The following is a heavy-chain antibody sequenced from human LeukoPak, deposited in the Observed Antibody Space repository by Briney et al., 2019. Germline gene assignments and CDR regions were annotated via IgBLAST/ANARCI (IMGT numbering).Heavy chain of an antibody. Sequence: ASVKVSCKASGYTFTVYYMHWLRHAPGQGLEWMRWINPKSGDTNYAQKFQGRVTMTRYTSISTAYMELSRLTSDATAVYYCARDYYCSGSFSGHWGQGTLVTVFS. J-gene: IGHJ4*02. CDR3: ARDYYCSGSFSGH. V-gene: IGHV1-2*02. CDR1: GYTFTVYY. D-gene: IGHD3-10*01. CDR2: INPKSGDT.